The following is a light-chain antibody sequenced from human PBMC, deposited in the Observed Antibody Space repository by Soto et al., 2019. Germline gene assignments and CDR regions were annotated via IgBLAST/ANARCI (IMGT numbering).Light chain of an antibody. Sequence: EIVLTQSPGTPSSSPXGRATLSCXXSQSVSGSYLAWYQQKPGQAPRLVIYDASTRATGIPDRFRGSGSGTDFTLTISRLEPEDFAVYYCYQYDTSPWTFGQGTKV. J-gene: IGKJ1*01. CDR3: YQYDTSPWT. V-gene: IGKV3-20*01. CDR2: DAS. CDR1: QSVSGSY.